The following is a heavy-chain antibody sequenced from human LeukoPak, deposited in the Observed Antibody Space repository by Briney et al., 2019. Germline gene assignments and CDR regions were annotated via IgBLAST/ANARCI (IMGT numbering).Heavy chain of an antibody. CDR1: GGSISSYY. Sequence: SETLSLTCTASGGSISSYYWSWIRQPPGKGLEWIGEINHSGSTNYNPSLKSRVTISVDTSKNQFSLKLSSVTAADTAVYYCARHTMVRGVKYWGQGTLVTVSS. J-gene: IGHJ4*02. CDR2: INHSGST. D-gene: IGHD3-10*01. V-gene: IGHV4-34*01. CDR3: ARHTMVRGVKY.